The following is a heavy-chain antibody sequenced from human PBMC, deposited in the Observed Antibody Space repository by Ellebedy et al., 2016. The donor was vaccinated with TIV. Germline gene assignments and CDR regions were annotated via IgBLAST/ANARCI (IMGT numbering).Heavy chain of an antibody. CDR1: GGSFSRYY. CDR3: ARLRQSRDRSHWYFDL. CDR2: IFMSGST. D-gene: IGHD1-14*01. Sequence: SETLSLXXTVSGGSFSRYYLSWTRHSAGKGLDWTARIFMSGSTTYNPSLKNRVTMSVDASTTQLSLNLSSVTAADTAVYLCARLRQSRDRSHWYFDLWGRGTLVTVSS. J-gene: IGHJ2*01. V-gene: IGHV4-4*07.